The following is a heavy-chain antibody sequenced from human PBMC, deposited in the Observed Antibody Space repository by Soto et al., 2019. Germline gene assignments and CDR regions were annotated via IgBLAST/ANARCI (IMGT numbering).Heavy chain of an antibody. D-gene: IGHD3-10*01. CDR2: IIPIFGTA. CDR3: GRWVGSAGGDAFDI. V-gene: IGHV1-69*01. J-gene: IGHJ3*02. CDR1: GGTFSSYA. Sequence: QVQLVQSGAEVKKPGSSVKVSCKASGGTFSSYAISWVRQAPGQGLEWMGGIIPIFGTANYAQKFQGRVTITAEESTRTADMVLGSKRGEEAAVYYCGRWVGSAGGDAFDIWGQGTMVTVSS.